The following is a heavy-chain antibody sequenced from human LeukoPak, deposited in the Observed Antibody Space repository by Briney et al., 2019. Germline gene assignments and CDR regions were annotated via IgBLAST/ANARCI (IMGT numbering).Heavy chain of an antibody. J-gene: IGHJ4*02. CDR2: IHPNSGAT. D-gene: IGHD6-6*01. V-gene: IGHV1-2*02. CDR1: GYTFTAYY. CDR3: ARDLDASSSLDY. Sequence: ASVTVSCKASGYTFTAYYMHWVRQAPRQGLEWMGWIHPNSGATNYAQKFQGRVTMTRDTSISTAYMVLYSLTSDDTAVYSCARDLDASSSLDYWGQGTLVTVSS.